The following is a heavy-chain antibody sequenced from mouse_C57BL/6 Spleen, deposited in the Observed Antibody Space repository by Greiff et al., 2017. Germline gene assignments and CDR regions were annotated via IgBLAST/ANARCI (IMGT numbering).Heavy chain of an antibody. D-gene: IGHD1-1*02. CDR1: GYTFTSYW. CDR2: IHPYRGST. CDR3: ARQRYCCGSGGAIDY. J-gene: IGHJ4*01. V-gene: IGHV1-64*01. Sequence: VQLKESGPVLVKPGASVKLSCKASGYTFTSYWMNWVKQRHGKSLEWIGIIHPYRGSTSYNEKFKGKAKLTVDKSSSTDYMQLSSLTSEDSAVYYCARQRYCCGSGGAIDYWGQGTPVTVSA.